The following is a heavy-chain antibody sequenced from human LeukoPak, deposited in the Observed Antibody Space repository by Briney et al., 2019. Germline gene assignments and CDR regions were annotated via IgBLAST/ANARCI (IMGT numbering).Heavy chain of an antibody. CDR2: ISAYNGNT. Sequence: ASVKVSCKASGYTFTSHGISWVRQGPGQGLEWMGWISAYNGNTNYAQKLQGRVTMTTDTSTSTAYMELRSLRSDDTAVYYCARDGDYYDSSGYYPFDYWGQGTLVTVSS. D-gene: IGHD3-22*01. J-gene: IGHJ4*02. CDR1: GYTFTSHG. CDR3: ARDGDYYDSSGYYPFDY. V-gene: IGHV1-18*01.